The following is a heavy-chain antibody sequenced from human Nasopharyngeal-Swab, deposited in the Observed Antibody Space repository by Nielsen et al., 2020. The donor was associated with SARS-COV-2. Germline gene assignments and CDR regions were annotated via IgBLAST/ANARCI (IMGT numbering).Heavy chain of an antibody. D-gene: IGHD2-2*01. V-gene: IGHV4-34*01. Sequence: VRQMPGKGLEWIGEGSQGGGTDYNPSLKNRVTIPVATSKNQFSLKLSSVTAAETAVYYCARGGAGVVPSPVLGLGPYYSYYYMDVWGKGTTVTVSS. CDR3: ARGGAGVVPSPVLGLGPYYSYYYMDV. J-gene: IGHJ6*03. CDR2: GSQGGGT.